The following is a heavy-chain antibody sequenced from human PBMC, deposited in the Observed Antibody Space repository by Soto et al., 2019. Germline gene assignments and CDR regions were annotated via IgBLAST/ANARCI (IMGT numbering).Heavy chain of an antibody. CDR3: ARNRYYYGMDV. J-gene: IGHJ6*02. D-gene: IGHD3-9*01. V-gene: IGHV3-11*01. CDR1: GFILSDYY. CDR2: IRGDGTTV. Sequence: GGSLRLSSAASGFILSDYYISCIRQAPRKGLEWISYIRGDGTTVHYIDSVKGRFTISSDNAKNSLYLQINSLRAEESAVYYCARNRYYYGMDVWGQGT.